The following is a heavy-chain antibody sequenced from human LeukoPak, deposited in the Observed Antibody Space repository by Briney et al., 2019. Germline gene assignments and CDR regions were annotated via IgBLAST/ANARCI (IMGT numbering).Heavy chain of an antibody. CDR2: LYYSGST. D-gene: IGHD4-17*01. V-gene: IGHV4-30-4*01. J-gene: IGHJ5*02. CDR1: GGSISSGDYY. Sequence: SETLSLTCTVSGGSISSGDYYWRWIPQPPGNGLEWIGYLYYSGSTYYNPSLKSRVTISVDTSKYQFSLKLSSVTAADTAVYYCARDPRDYGDYHWGQGTLVTVSS. CDR3: ARDPRDYGDYH.